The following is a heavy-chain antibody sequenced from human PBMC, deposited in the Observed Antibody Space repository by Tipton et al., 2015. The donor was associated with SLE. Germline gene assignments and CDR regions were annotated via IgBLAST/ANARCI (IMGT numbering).Heavy chain of an antibody. CDR2: IYYSGTT. D-gene: IGHD3-16*01. J-gene: IGHJ4*02. CDR1: GGSFSGYY. CDR3: ARALMTKSDY. V-gene: IGHV4-34*01. Sequence: TLSLTCAVYGGSFSGYYWSWIRQPPGKGLEWIGSIYYSGTTYYNPSLQSRVTISVDTSKNQFSLKLSSVAAADTAVYYCARALMTKSDYWGQGTLVTVSS.